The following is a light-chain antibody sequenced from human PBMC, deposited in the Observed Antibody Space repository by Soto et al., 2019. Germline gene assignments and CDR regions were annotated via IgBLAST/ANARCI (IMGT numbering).Light chain of an antibody. Sequence: EIVMTQSPATLSVSPGERATLSCRASQSVSSNLAWYQQKPGQAPRLLIYAASSRATGIPARFSGSGSGTEFTLTISSLQSEDSAVYYCQQRHMWPITFGQGTRLEI. CDR2: AAS. V-gene: IGKV3-15*01. CDR1: QSVSSN. CDR3: QQRHMWPIT. J-gene: IGKJ5*01.